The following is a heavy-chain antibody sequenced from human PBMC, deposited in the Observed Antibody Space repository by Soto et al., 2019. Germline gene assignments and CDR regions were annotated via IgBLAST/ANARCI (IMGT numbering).Heavy chain of an antibody. CDR3: ARMGRSAMVRGVIYWFDP. CDR2: IIPIFGTA. D-gene: IGHD3-10*01. CDR1: GGTFSSYA. Sequence: QVQLVQSGAEVKKPGSSVKVSCKASGGTFSSYAISWVRQAPGQGLEWMGGIIPIFGTANYAQKFQGRVTITADKSTSTAYMELSSLRSEDTAVYYCARMGRSAMVRGVIYWFDPWGQGTLVTVSS. J-gene: IGHJ5*02. V-gene: IGHV1-69*06.